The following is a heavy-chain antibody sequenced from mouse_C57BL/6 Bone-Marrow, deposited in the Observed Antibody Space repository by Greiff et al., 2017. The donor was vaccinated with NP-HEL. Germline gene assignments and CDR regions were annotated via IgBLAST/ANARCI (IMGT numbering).Heavy chain of an antibody. CDR3: ARMTGRAYYFDY. V-gene: IGHV1-81*01. Sequence: QVQLQQSGAELARPGASVKLSCKASGYTFTSYGISWVKQRTGQGLEWIGEIYPRSGNTYYNEKFKGKATLTADKSSSTAYMELRSLTSKDSAVYFCARMTGRAYYFDYWGQGTTLTVSS. CDR2: IYPRSGNT. D-gene: IGHD4-1*01. CDR1: GYTFTSYG. J-gene: IGHJ2*01.